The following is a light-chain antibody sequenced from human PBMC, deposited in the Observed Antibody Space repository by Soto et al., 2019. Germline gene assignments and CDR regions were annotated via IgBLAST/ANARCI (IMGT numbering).Light chain of an antibody. V-gene: IGKV3-20*01. CDR2: GAS. CDR1: QSAGNF. Sequence: EIVMTQSPATLSVSPGETASLSCRSIQSAGNFLAWYQQKPGQPPRLLIYGASSRATGIPDRFSGSGSGTDFTLTISRLEPEDFAVYYCQQYGSSPRTFGQGTKVDIK. J-gene: IGKJ1*01. CDR3: QQYGSSPRT.